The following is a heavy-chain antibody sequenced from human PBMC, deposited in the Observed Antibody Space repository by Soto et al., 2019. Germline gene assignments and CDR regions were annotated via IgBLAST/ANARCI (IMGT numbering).Heavy chain of an antibody. CDR3: AKLWGYCSGGSCYSWGDAFDI. D-gene: IGHD2-15*01. Sequence: GGSLRLSCAAPGFTFSSYGMHWVRQAPGKGLEWVAVISYDGSNKYYADSVKGRFTISRDNSKNTLYLQMNSLRAEDTAVYYCAKLWGYCSGGSCYSWGDAFDIWGQGTMVTVSS. CDR1: GFTFSSYG. CDR2: ISYDGSNK. J-gene: IGHJ3*02. V-gene: IGHV3-30*18.